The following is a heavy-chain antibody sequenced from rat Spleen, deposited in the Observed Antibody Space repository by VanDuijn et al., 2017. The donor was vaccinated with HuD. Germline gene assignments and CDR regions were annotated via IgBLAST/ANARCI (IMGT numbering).Heavy chain of an antibody. CDR2: ISGSSTT. D-gene: IGHD1-11*01. CDR1: GFTFGSSG. Sequence: AVQLVESGGGLVQPGKSLKLSCSASGFTFGSSGMHWVRQAPGKGLHWIAYISGSSTTVYAHAVKDRFTISRDNAENILYLQLNSLKSEDTAIYYCARGDYGGYGYWGQGVMVTVSS. V-gene: IGHV5-62*01. CDR3: ARGDYGGYGY. J-gene: IGHJ2*01.